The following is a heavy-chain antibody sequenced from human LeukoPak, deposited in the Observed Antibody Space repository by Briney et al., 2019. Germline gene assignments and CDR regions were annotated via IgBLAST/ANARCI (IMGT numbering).Heavy chain of an antibody. CDR1: GYTFTGYY. V-gene: IGHV1-2*06. J-gene: IGHJ4*02. CDR3: ARGLGGLGIFDY. CDR2: INPNSGGT. D-gene: IGHD7-27*01. Sequence: GASVKVSCKASGYTFTGYYMHWVRQAPGQGLEWMGRINPNSGGTNYAQKFQGRVTMTRDTSISTAYMELSRLRSDDMAVYYCARGLGGLGIFDYWGQGTLVTVSS.